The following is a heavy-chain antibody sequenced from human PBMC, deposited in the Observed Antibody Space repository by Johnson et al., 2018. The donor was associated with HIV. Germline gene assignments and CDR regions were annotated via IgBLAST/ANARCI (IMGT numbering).Heavy chain of an antibody. CDR2: IGTRSDT. CDR3: ASLPGGMNNALDI. Sequence: VQLVESGGGLVQPGGSLRLSCAASGFAFSTYDMHWVRQTTGKGLEWVSSIGTRSDTFYPDSVEGRFTISRDNSKNTLYLQMNSLRTEDTAVYYSASLPGGMNNALDIWGRGTMVIVST. CDR1: GFAFSTYD. V-gene: IGHV3-13*01. D-gene: IGHD1-14*01. J-gene: IGHJ3*02.